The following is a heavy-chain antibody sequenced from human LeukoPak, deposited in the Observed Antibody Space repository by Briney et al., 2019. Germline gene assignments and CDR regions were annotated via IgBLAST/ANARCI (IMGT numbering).Heavy chain of an antibody. J-gene: IGHJ5*02. CDR1: GFTFSGFG. D-gene: IGHD3-9*01. CDR3: ARALPLRYFDWYQGGRNLFDP. V-gene: IGHV3-33*05. CDR2: ISYEGNKE. Sequence: GRTLRLSCAVSGFTFSGFGMGWVCQAPGKGLERVALISYEGNKENYADSVKDRFTIYRDNAKNSLYLQMNRLRAEATGVYNCARALPLRYFDWYQGGRNLFDPWGQGTLVTVSS.